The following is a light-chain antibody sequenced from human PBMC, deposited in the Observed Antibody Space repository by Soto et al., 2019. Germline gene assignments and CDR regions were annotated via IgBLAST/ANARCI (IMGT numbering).Light chain of an antibody. J-gene: IGKJ2*01. Sequence: EIVLTQSPATLSLSPGERATLSCRASQSVSSYLAWYQQQPGQAPRLLIYDASNRATGIPARFSGSGSGTDFTLTISSLEPEDFAVYYCQQHSNWPPYTFGQGTKLEIK. V-gene: IGKV3-11*01. CDR3: QQHSNWPPYT. CDR2: DAS. CDR1: QSVSSY.